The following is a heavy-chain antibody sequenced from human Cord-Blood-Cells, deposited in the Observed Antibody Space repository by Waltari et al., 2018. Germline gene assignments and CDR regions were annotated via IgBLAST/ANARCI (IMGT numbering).Heavy chain of an antibody. Sequence: QLQLQESGPGLVKPSETLSLTCTVSGGSISSSSYYWGWIRQPPGKGLEWIGSIYYSGSTYYNPSLKSRVTISVDTSKNQFSLKLSVVTAADTAVYYCARLLLGAGDYWGQGTLVTVSS. J-gene: IGHJ4*02. D-gene: IGHD3-16*01. CDR1: GGSISSSSYY. CDR2: IYYSGST. V-gene: IGHV4-39*01. CDR3: ARLLLGAGDY.